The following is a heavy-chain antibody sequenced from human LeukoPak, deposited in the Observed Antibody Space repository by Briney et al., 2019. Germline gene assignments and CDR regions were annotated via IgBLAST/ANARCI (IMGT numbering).Heavy chain of an antibody. CDR2: ISPNTGVT. CDR1: GYTFTGYY. J-gene: IGHJ4*02. Sequence: ASVKVSCTASGYTFTGYYIHWVRQAPGQGLEWMGWISPNTGVTKYAQEFQGRVTMTRDTSISTAYMELSRLRSDDTAIYYCARDGYAYCQFDYWGQGTLVTVSS. CDR3: ARDGYAYCQFDY. D-gene: IGHD5-18*01. V-gene: IGHV1-2*02.